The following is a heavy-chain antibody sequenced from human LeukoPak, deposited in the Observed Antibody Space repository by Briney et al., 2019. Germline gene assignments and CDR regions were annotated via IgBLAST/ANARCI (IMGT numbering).Heavy chain of an antibody. CDR1: GFTFSSYG. J-gene: IGHJ5*02. D-gene: IGHD2-2*01. Sequence: PGGSLRLSCAASGFTFSSYGMHWVRQAPGKGLEWVVVISYDGSSKYYADSVKGRFTISRDNSKNTLYLQMNSLRAEDTAVYYCAKGPTYQPSNWFDPWGPGTLVTVSS. CDR2: ISYDGSSK. V-gene: IGHV3-30*18. CDR3: AKGPTYQPSNWFDP.